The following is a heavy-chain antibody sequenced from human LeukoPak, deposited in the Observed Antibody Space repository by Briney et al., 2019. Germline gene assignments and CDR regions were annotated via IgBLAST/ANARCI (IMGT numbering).Heavy chain of an antibody. CDR1: GFTFCGYA. V-gene: IGHV3-23*01. Sequence: GGSLRLSCAASGFTFCGYAMSWARQAPGKGLEWVSAISGSGGSTYYADSVKGRFTISRDNSKNTLYLQMNSLRAEDTAVYYCAPLGVTTWLDYWGQGTLVTVSS. D-gene: IGHD4-17*01. CDR2: ISGSGGST. CDR3: APLGVTTWLDY. J-gene: IGHJ4*02.